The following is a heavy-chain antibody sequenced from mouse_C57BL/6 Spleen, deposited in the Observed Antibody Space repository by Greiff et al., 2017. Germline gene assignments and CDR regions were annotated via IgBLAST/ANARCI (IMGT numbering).Heavy chain of an antibody. D-gene: IGHD2-3*01. CDR1: GFTFSDYG. CDR2: ISSGSSTI. J-gene: IGHJ2*01. Sequence: EVKLVESGGGLVKPGGSLKLSCAASGFTFSDYGMHWVRQAPEKGLEWVAYISSGSSTIYYADTVKGRFTISRDNAKNTLFLQMTSLRSEDTAMYYCARGDGYLYYFDYWGQGTTLTVSS. V-gene: IGHV5-17*01. CDR3: ARGDGYLYYFDY.